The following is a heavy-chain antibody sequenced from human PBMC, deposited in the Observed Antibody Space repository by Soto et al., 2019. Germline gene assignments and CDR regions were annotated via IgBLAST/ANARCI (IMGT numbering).Heavy chain of an antibody. CDR2: VYWDDAK. Sequence: QITLKESGPTLVKPTQTLTLTCTFSGFSLSTNGEGVGWIRQPPGKALEWLALVYWDDAKRYSPSLKTRLTITQDTSKNQVVLTMTNMDPVDTATYYCVHRRVQIFDFWGQGALVTVSS. CDR3: VHRRVQIFDF. CDR1: GFSLSTNGEG. D-gene: IGHD1-1*01. V-gene: IGHV2-5*02. J-gene: IGHJ4*02.